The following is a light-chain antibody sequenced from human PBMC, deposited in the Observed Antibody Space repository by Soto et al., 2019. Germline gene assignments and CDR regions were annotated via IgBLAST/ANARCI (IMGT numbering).Light chain of an antibody. CDR2: KVS. CDR1: QSLVHSDGRTY. V-gene: IGKV2-30*02. CDR3: LVGTHGVT. J-gene: IGKJ5*01. Sequence: LMTQYPLSLPVTLGQPASISCRSSQSLVHSDGRTYLSWFQQRPGQSPRRLIYKVSNRDSGVPDRFSGGGSGTDFTLRISRVEAEDVGVYYCLVGTHGVTFGQGRRPEVK.